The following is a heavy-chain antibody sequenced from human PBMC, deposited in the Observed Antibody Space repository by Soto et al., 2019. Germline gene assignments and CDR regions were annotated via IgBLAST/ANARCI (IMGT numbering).Heavy chain of an antibody. CDR3: ARDSAIFGVVNPFNWFEP. CDR2: IIPILGIA. D-gene: IGHD3-3*01. V-gene: IGHV1-69*04. J-gene: IGHJ5*02. Sequence: RRWAQQEQKQGLEWMGRIIPILGIANYAQKFQGRVTITADKSTSTAYMELSSLRSEDTAVYYCARDSAIFGVVNPFNWFEPWGKGTLVTVSS.